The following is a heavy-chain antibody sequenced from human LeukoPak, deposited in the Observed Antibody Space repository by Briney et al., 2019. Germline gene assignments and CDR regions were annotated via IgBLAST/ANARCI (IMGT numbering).Heavy chain of an antibody. CDR2: IYTSGST. CDR3: ASTQLLPPSLDY. D-gene: IGHD2-2*01. CDR1: GGSISSGSYY. Sequence: SETLSLTCTVSGGSISSGSYYWSWIRQPAGKGLEWIGRIYTSGSTNYNPSLKSRVTISVDTSKNQFSLKLSSVTAADTAVYYCASTQLLPPSLDYWGQGTLVTVSP. J-gene: IGHJ4*02. V-gene: IGHV4-61*02.